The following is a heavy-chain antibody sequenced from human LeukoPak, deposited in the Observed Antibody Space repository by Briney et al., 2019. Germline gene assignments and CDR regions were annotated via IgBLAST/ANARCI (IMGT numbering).Heavy chain of an antibody. J-gene: IGHJ4*02. V-gene: IGHV3-30-3*01. CDR3: AREPFRGSGPALDY. CDR1: GFISSNSA. D-gene: IGHD6-19*01. Sequence: GGSLRLSCAASGFISSNSAMHWVRQSPGKGLEWVALITYDGAMKYYADSVKGRFTISRDNSKNTVSLQMNSLRVEDTAVYYCAREPFRGSGPALDYWGQGTLVTVSS. CDR2: ITYDGAMK.